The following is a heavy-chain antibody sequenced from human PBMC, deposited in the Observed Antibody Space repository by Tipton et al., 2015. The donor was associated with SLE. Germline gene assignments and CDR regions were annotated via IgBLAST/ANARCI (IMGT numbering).Heavy chain of an antibody. CDR1: GGSISRSGYY. Sequence: TLSLTCTVSGGSISRSGYYWDWIRQPPGKGLEWIGIAYHSGSTYYNPSLESRVTISIDTSKNQFSLKLTSVTAADTAVYFCARDRSSVSDWGQGTQVIVSP. D-gene: IGHD5/OR15-5a*01. CDR3: ARDRSSVSD. V-gene: IGHV4-39*07. CDR2: AYHSGST. J-gene: IGHJ4*02.